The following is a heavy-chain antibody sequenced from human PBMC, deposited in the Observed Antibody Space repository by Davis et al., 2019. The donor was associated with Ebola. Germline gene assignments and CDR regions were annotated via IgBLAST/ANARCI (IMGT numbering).Heavy chain of an antibody. V-gene: IGHV3-30*04. D-gene: IGHD3-3*01. Sequence: PGGSLRLSCLASGFMFNNYAMHWVRQTPDKGLEWVARVSDDGKRQKYADSIKGRFTISRDNSRNTVYLQMNSLRDEDTAVFYCAREADDFWGGYYTFDYWGLGTRVSVSS. J-gene: IGHJ4*02. CDR3: AREADDFWGGYYTFDY. CDR2: VSDDGKRQ. CDR1: GFMFNNYA.